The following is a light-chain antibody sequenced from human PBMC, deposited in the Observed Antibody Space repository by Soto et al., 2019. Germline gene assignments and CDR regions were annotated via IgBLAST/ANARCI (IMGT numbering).Light chain of an antibody. CDR2: GNN. V-gene: IGLV1-40*01. J-gene: IGLJ1*01. CDR3: QSYDSSLSGYV. Sequence: QSVLTQPPSVSGAPGQRVTISCTVSSSNIGAGYDVHWYQQLPGTAPKLLIYGNNNRPSGVPDRFSGSKSGTSASLAITGLQAEDEAYYYCQSYDSSLSGYVFGTGTKVTVL. CDR1: SSNIGAGYD.